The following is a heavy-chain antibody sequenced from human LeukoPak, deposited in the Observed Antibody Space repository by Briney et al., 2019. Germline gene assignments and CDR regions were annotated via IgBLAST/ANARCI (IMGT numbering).Heavy chain of an antibody. CDR1: GFPLSSSW. V-gene: IGHV3-7*05. Sequence: GGSLRLSCATSGFPLSSSWMSWVRQAPGKGLEGVASINQDGSEKYYVGSVKGRFTISRDNAENSLWLQMNSLRAEDTAVYYCARHGNYCFDYWGQGTLVTVSS. D-gene: IGHD1-26*01. CDR2: INQDGSEK. J-gene: IGHJ4*02. CDR3: ARHGNYCFDY.